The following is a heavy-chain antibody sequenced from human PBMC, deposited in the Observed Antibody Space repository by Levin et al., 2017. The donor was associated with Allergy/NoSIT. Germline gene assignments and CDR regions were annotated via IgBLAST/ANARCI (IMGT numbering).Heavy chain of an antibody. J-gene: IGHJ3*02. CDR2: IYYSGST. Sequence: SETLSLTCTVSGGSISSSSYYWGWIRQPPGTGLEWIGSIYYSGSTYYNPSLKSRVTISVDTSKNQFSLKLSSVTAADTAVYYCARRGGVGRQRAFDIWGQGTMVTVSS. D-gene: IGHD1-14*01. V-gene: IGHV4-39*01. CDR1: GGSISSSSYY. CDR3: ARRGGVGRQRAFDI.